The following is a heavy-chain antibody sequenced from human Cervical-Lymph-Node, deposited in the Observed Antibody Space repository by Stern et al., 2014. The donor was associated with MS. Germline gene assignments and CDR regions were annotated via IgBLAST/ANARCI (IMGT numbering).Heavy chain of an antibody. Sequence: VQLVESGPGLVKPSETLSLTCTVSGGSVNSYYWSWIRQPPGKGLEWIGYIFYSGSSRYNPSLKSRVTMSVDMSKNQFSLRLTSVTAADTAIYYCARHFPIGGWSERGYFDLWGQGTLATVSS. CDR1: GGSVNSYY. CDR3: ARHFPIGGWSERGYFDL. D-gene: IGHD6-19*01. CDR2: IFYSGSS. J-gene: IGHJ4*02. V-gene: IGHV4-59*08.